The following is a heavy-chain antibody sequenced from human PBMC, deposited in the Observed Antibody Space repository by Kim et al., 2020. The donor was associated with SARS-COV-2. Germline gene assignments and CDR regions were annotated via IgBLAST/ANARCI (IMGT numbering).Heavy chain of an antibody. D-gene: IGHD5-18*01. CDR3: AKDRGIQLWFHYYYAMDV. Sequence: GGSLRLPCAASGFTFSTYGMHWVRQAPGKGLEWVALISYDESNKHYADSVKGRFTISRDKSKNTLYLQMNSLRGEDTAVYYCAKDRGIQLWFHYYYAMDVWGQGTTVTVSS. J-gene: IGHJ6*02. CDR2: ISYDESNK. CDR1: GFTFSTYG. V-gene: IGHV3-30*18.